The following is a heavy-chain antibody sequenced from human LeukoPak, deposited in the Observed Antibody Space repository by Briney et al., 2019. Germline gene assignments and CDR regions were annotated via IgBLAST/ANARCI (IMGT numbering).Heavy chain of an antibody. CDR1: GFTFSSYG. Sequence: PGGSLRLSCAASGFTFSSYGMHWVRQAPGKGLEWVAVISYDGSNKYYADSVKGRFTISRDNSKNTLYLQMNSLRAEDTAVYYFAKDFYYYDSSGYPDFDYWGQGTLVTVSS. CDR2: ISYDGSNK. CDR3: AKDFYYYDSSGYPDFDY. D-gene: IGHD3-22*01. J-gene: IGHJ4*02. V-gene: IGHV3-30*18.